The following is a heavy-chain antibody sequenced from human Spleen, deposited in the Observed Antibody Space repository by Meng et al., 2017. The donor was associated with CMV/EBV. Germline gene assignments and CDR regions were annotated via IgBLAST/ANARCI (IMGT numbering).Heavy chain of an antibody. CDR2: IYTDGST. CDR3: ARDLPSSWYRNGMDV. J-gene: IGHJ6*02. D-gene: IGHD6-13*01. V-gene: IGHV3-66*02. CDR1: GVTVSSSY. Sequence: GESLKISCATSGVTVSSSYMHWVRQAPGKGLEWVSLIYTDGSTSYADFVRGRFTISRDTSKNTLYLQMNSLRAEDTAMYYCARDLPSSWYRNGMDVWGQGTTVTVSS.